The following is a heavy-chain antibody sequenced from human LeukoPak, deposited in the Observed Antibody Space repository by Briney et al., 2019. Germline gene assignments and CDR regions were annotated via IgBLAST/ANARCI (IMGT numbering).Heavy chain of an antibody. V-gene: IGHV3-30*18. CDR2: ISYDGNNK. CDR3: AKGLQVAEPPDY. J-gene: IGHJ4*02. Sequence: GRSLRLSCAASGFGFSNYVMYWVRQAPRKGLEWGAVISYDGNNKYYANSVKGRFTISRDNSKNTLYLQMSSLRGGDTAVYYCAKGLQVAEPPDYWGGGILVTVSS. CDR1: GFGFSNYV. D-gene: IGHD2-15*01.